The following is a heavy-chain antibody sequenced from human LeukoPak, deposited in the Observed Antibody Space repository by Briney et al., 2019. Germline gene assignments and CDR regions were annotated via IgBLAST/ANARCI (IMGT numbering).Heavy chain of an antibody. D-gene: IGHD4-23*01. Sequence: GGSLRLSCAASGFTVSSNYMSWVRQAPGKRLEWISYMTSYSSTIYYADSVKGRFTISRDNAKNSLYLQMNSLRAEDTAVYYCARDFSYGGNFDYWGQGTLVTVSS. J-gene: IGHJ4*02. CDR2: MTSYSSTI. CDR3: ARDFSYGGNFDY. CDR1: GFTVSSNY. V-gene: IGHV3-48*01.